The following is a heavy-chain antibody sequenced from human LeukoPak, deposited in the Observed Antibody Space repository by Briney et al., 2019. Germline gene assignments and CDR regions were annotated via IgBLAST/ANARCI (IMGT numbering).Heavy chain of an antibody. CDR1: GGSISSGGYY. CDR2: IYYSGST. D-gene: IGHD3-22*01. V-gene: IGHV4-31*03. Sequence: SETLSLTCTVSGGSISSGGYYWSWIRQHPGKGLEWIGYIYYSGSTYYNPSLKSRVTISVDTSKNQFSLKLSSVTAADTAVYYCARVGPYYYDSSAYSWGQGNLVTVSS. CDR3: ARVGPYYYDSSAYS. J-gene: IGHJ5*02.